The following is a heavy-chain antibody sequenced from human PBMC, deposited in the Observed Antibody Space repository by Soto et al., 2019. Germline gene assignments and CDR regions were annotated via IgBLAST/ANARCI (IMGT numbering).Heavy chain of an antibody. CDR3: ASRGD. V-gene: IGHV3-66*01. D-gene: IGHD2-21*01. CDR1: GFSVNSDF. Sequence: EVQLVESGGGLVQPGGSLRLSCAASGFSVNSDFMTWVRQAPGKGLDWVSSIYPDGRTFHADSVKGRFTISRDISKNTLYLQMNSLRVEDTAVYYCASRGDWGQGALVTVSS. J-gene: IGHJ4*02. CDR2: IYPDGRT.